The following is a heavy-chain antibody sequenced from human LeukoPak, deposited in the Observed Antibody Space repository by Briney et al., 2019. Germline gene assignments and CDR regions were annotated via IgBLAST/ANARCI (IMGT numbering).Heavy chain of an antibody. J-gene: IGHJ4*02. D-gene: IGHD3-9*01. CDR3: AKDLSPELVLDY. CDR2: IWYDGSNK. V-gene: IGHV3-33*06. CDR1: GFTFSSYG. Sequence: GRSLRLSCAASGFTFSSYGMHWVRQAPGKGLEWVAVIWYDGSNKYYADSVKGRFTISRDNSKNTLYLQMNGLRAEDTAVYYCAKDLSPELVLDYWGQGTLVTVSS.